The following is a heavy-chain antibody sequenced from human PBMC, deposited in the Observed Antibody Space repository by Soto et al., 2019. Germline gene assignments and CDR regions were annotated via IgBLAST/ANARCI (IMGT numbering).Heavy chain of an antibody. V-gene: IGHV1-69*19. CDR1: GGTFNTYA. CDR3: AREVQVHTPAFVY. Sequence: QVQLVQSGAEMKKPGSSVKVSCQSSGGTFNTYAMNWVRQAPGQGPEWMGDISPMFGAANYAPKLQGRVTITADESTGTSYMQFSSLTSEDKALYFCAREVQVHTPAFVYWGQGTLVTVSS. D-gene: IGHD3-10*01. CDR2: ISPMFGAA. J-gene: IGHJ4*02.